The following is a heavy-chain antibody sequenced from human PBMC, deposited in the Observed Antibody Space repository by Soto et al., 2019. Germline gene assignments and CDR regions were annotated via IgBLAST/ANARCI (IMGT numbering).Heavy chain of an antibody. Sequence: PSETLSLTCTVSGGSISRSSYYWGWIRQPPGKGLEWIGSIYYSGSTYYNPSLKSRVTISVDTPKNQFSLKLSSVTAADTAVYYCARHGLRVVVAATTIGYWGQGTLVTVSS. CDR2: IYYSGST. CDR1: GGSISRSSYY. V-gene: IGHV4-39*01. CDR3: ARHGLRVVVAATTIGY. J-gene: IGHJ4*02. D-gene: IGHD2-15*01.